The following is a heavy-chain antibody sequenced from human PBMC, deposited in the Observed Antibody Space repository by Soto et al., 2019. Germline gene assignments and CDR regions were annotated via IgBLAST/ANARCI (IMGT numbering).Heavy chain of an antibody. D-gene: IGHD2-15*01. CDR2: INHSGST. V-gene: IGHV4-34*01. Sequence: SETLSLTCAVYGGSFSGYYWSWIRQPPGKGLEWIGEINHSGSTNYNPSHKSRVTISVDTSKNQFSLKLSSVTAADTAVYYCARKGDSYYYYGMDVWGQGTTVTVS. CDR1: GGSFSGYY. J-gene: IGHJ6*02. CDR3: ARKGDSYYYYGMDV.